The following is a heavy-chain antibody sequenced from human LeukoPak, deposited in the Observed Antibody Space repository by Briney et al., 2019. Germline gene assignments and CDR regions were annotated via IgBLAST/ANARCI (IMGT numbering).Heavy chain of an antibody. J-gene: IGHJ4*02. Sequence: PSQTLSLTCTVSGGSISSGSYYWSWIRQPAGKGLEWIGRIYTSGSTNYNPSLKSRVTISVDTSKNQFSLKLSSLTAADTAVYYCAGFQVATPYYFDYWGQGTLVTVSS. CDR1: GGSISSGSYY. CDR3: AGFQVATPYYFDY. CDR2: IYTSGST. V-gene: IGHV4-61*02. D-gene: IGHD5-12*01.